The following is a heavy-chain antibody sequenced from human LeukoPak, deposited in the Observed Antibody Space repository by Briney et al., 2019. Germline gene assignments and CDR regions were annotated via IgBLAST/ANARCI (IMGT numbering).Heavy chain of an antibody. D-gene: IGHD1-14*01. J-gene: IGHJ3*02. V-gene: IGHV3-21*01. CDR2: ISNGGTYI. CDR1: GFTFSNFG. CDR3: VNLLGGGSLDVFVI. Sequence: GGSLRLSCEASGFTFSNFGMSWVRQAPGKGLEWVSSISNGGTYIYYADSLKGRFTISGDNAENSLYLQMNSLRAEDTAVYYCVNLLGGGSLDVFVIWAKGQWSPSLQ.